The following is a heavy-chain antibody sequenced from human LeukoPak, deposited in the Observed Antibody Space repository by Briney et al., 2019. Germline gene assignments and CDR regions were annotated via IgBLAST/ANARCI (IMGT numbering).Heavy chain of an antibody. J-gene: IGHJ4*02. CDR2: IYSDAIT. Sequence: QTGGSLRLSCAASGFTVSSTYMSWVRQAPGKGLEWVSVIYSDAITYYANSVKGRFTISRDNFKSILYLEMNSLRVEDTAVYYCARRLSTGYYEFWGQGTLVTVSS. V-gene: IGHV3-66*01. D-gene: IGHD3-9*01. CDR1: GFTVSSTY. CDR3: ARRLSTGYYEF.